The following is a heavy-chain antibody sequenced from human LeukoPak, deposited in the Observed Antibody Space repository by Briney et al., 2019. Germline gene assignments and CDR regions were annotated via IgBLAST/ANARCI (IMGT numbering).Heavy chain of an antibody. D-gene: IGHD3-22*01. Sequence: SETLSLTCTVSGGSISSSSYYWSWIRQPPGKGLEWIGYIYYSGSTNYNPSLKSRVTISVDTSKNQFSLKLSSVTAADTAVYYCAREPGVHYDSTFDIWGQGTMVTVSS. CDR2: IYYSGST. J-gene: IGHJ3*02. V-gene: IGHV4-61*01. CDR1: GGSISSSSYY. CDR3: AREPGVHYDSTFDI.